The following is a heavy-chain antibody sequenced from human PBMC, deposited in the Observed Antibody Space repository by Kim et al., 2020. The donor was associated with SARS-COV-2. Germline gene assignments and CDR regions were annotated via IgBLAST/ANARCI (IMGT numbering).Heavy chain of an antibody. CDR3: ARGTMGRARGPDDAFDV. CDR2: IGTESDT. V-gene: IGHV3-13*01. CDR1: GFTFRRYD. Sequence: GGSLRLSCAASGFTFRRYDMHWVRQPKGKGLQWVSAIGTESDTFYLGSVKGRFTISRENARNSLYLQLNRLTVGDTATYYCARGTMGRARGPDDAFDVWGQGTVVTVST. J-gene: IGHJ3*01. D-gene: IGHD3-10*01.